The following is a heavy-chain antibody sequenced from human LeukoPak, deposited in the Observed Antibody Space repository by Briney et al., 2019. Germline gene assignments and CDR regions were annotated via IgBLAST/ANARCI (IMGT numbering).Heavy chain of an antibody. D-gene: IGHD1-26*01. Sequence: GGSLRLSCAASGFTSSDYYVTWIRQAPGKGLEWISYISTSSRTIYYADSVKGRFTIARDDAKNSLYLQMNSLRAEDTAVYHCARREIPGYFDYWGQGILVTVSS. J-gene: IGHJ4*02. CDR1: GFTSSDYY. V-gene: IGHV3-11*04. CDR2: ISTSSRTI. CDR3: ARREIPGYFDY.